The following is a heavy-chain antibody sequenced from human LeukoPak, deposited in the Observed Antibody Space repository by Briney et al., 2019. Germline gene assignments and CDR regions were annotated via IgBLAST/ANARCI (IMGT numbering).Heavy chain of an antibody. CDR2: IIPILGIA. Sequence: SVKVSCKASGGTFSSYAISWVRQAPGQGLEWMRRIIPILGIANYAQKFQGRVTITADKSTSTAYMELSSLRSEDTAVYYCARDPPHYDSSGYLFDPWGQGTLVTVSS. CDR1: GGTFSSYA. D-gene: IGHD3-22*01. J-gene: IGHJ5*02. CDR3: ARDPPHYDSSGYLFDP. V-gene: IGHV1-69*04.